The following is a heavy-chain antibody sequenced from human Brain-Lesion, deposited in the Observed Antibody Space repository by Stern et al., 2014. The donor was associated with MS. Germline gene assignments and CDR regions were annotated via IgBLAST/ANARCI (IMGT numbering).Heavy chain of an antibody. D-gene: IGHD5-18*01. CDR3: ERDKEDTNMAFRYFDN. V-gene: IGHV4-61*02. CDR1: GGSVGSGSYD. CDR2: IYTTGST. Sequence: QLQLQESGPGLVKPSQTLSLTCTVSGGSVGSGSYDWSWIRQPAGKGLEWIGRIYTTGSTYYNPSLKSRVSISIDTSKNQFSLKLTSVTAADTAVYYCERDKEDTNMAFRYFDNWGQGTLVTVSS. J-gene: IGHJ4*02.